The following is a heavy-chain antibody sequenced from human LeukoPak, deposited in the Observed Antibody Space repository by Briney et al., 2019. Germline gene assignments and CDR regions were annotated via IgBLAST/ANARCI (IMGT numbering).Heavy chain of an antibody. CDR3: ARRVAVADNYFDY. CDR1: GFTFSSYG. Sequence: AGGSLRLSCAASGFTFSSYGMNWVRQAPGKGLEWVAFIRYDGRNKYYADSVEGRFTISRDNSKNTLYLQMNSLRAEDTGVYYCARRVAVADNYFDYWGQGTLVTVSS. D-gene: IGHD6-19*01. CDR2: IRYDGRNK. J-gene: IGHJ4*02. V-gene: IGHV3-30*02.